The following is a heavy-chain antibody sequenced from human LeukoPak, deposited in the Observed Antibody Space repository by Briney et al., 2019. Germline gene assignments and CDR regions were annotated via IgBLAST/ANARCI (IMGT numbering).Heavy chain of an antibody. Sequence: GGSLRLSCAASGVTFSDYYMSWIRQAPGKGLEWVSYISSSGSTIYYADSVKGRFTISRDNAKNSLYLQMNSLRAEDTAVYYCARDEKDYGSGSYSPYYYGMDVWGQGTTVTVSS. D-gene: IGHD3-10*01. J-gene: IGHJ6*02. V-gene: IGHV3-11*01. CDR1: GVTFSDYY. CDR2: ISSSGSTI. CDR3: ARDEKDYGSGSYSPYYYGMDV.